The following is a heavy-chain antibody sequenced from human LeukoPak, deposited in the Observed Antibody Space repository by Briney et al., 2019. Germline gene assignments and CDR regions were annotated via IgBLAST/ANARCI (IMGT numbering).Heavy chain of an antibody. CDR3: ARGYYYGSSGYFDLDY. D-gene: IGHD3-22*01. CDR1: GYTFTGKY. CDR2: INPNSGGT. J-gene: IGHJ4*02. V-gene: IGHV1-2*02. Sequence: ASVKVSCKTSGYTFTGKYVHWVRQAPGQGLEWKGWINPNSGGTNYAQKFQGRVTMSRDTSISTAYMELSRLRSDDTAVYYCARGYYYGSSGYFDLDYWGQGTLVTVSS.